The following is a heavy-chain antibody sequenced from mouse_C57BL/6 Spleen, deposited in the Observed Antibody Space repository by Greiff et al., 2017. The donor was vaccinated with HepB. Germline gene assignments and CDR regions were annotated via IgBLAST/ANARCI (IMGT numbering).Heavy chain of an antibody. CDR1: GYTFTDYE. V-gene: IGHV1-15*01. CDR2: IDPETGGT. CDR3: TREGHYYGSKEFTY. D-gene: IGHD1-1*01. Sequence: QVQLQQSGAELVRPGASVTLSCKASGYTFTDYEMHWVKQTPVHGLEWIGAIDPETGGTAYNQKFKGKAILTADKSSSTAYMELRSLTSEDSAVYYCTREGHYYGSKEFTYCGQGTLVTVSA. J-gene: IGHJ3*01.